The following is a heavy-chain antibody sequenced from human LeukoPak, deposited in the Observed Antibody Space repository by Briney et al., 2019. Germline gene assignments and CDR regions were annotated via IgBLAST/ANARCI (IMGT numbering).Heavy chain of an antibody. V-gene: IGHV3-7*01. CDR2: IKQDGSEK. Sequence: PGGSLRLSCAASGFTFSNYWMSWVRQAPGKGLEWVANIKQDGSEKSYVGSVTGRFTISRDNAKHSLYMQMNSLRAEDTAVYYCVRQRRYCSGDSCYQRPFDYWGQGTLVTVSS. CDR3: VRQRRYCSGDSCYQRPFDY. J-gene: IGHJ4*02. D-gene: IGHD2-15*01. CDR1: GFTFSNYW.